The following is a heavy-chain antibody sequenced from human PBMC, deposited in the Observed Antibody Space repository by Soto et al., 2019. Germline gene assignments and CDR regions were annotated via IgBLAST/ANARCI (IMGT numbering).Heavy chain of an antibody. CDR3: AEASTGYATTTAPRKNFFDY. CDR1: GFTVSSNY. Sequence: EVQLVESGGGLIQPGGSLRLSCAASGFTVSSNYMSWVRQAPGKGLEWVSVIYSGGSTYYADSVKGRFTISRDNSKNTMSRQKNSLTVEHTAVYYCAEASTGYATTTAPRKNFFDYWGQGTLVTVSS. CDR2: IYSGGST. J-gene: IGHJ4*02. V-gene: IGHV3-53*01. D-gene: IGHD5-12*01.